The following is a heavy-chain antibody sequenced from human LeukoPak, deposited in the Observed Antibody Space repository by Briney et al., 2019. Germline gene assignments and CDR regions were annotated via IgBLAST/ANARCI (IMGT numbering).Heavy chain of an antibody. Sequence: ASVKVSCKASGYTFTSYDINWVRQATGQGLEWMGWMNPNSGNTGYAQKLQGRVTMTTDTSTSTAYMELRSLRSDDTAVYYCARGSATLDYYGSGSPSYDYWGQGTLVTVSS. D-gene: IGHD3-10*01. V-gene: IGHV1-8*01. CDR3: ARGSATLDYYGSGSPSYDY. J-gene: IGHJ4*02. CDR2: MNPNSGNT. CDR1: GYTFTSYD.